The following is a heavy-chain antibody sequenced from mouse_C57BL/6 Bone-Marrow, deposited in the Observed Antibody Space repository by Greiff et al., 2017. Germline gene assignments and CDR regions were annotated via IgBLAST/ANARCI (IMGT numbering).Heavy chain of an antibody. CDR3: ARGGQLGYYYAMDY. Sequence: EVQLQQSGPELVKPGASVKISCKASGYSFTDYNMNWVKQSNGTSLEWIGVINPNYGTTSYNQKFKGKATLTVYQSSSTAYMQLNSLTSEDSAVYYCARGGQLGYYYAMDYWGQGTSVTVSS. CDR1: GYSFTDYN. D-gene: IGHD4-1*02. V-gene: IGHV1-39*01. J-gene: IGHJ4*01. CDR2: INPNYGTT.